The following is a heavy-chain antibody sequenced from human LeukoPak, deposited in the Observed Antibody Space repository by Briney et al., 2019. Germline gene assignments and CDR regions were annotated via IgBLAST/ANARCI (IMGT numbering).Heavy chain of an antibody. D-gene: IGHD1-1*01. V-gene: IGHV1-2*02. CDR1: GYTFTDHF. J-gene: IGHJ4*02. CDR3: ARDYSLNDFDY. Sequence: VASVKVSCKSSGYTFTDHFIHWVRQAPGEGLEWVGEINPYNGYTKYAWRLQGRVTMTRDTSISTAFMEVSRLTSDDTAVYYCARDYSLNDFDYWGQGTLVTVAS. CDR2: INPYNGYT.